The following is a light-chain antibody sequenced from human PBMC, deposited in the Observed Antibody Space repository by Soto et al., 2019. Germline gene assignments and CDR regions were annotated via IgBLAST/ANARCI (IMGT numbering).Light chain of an antibody. CDR3: SSYTSTSLFYV. V-gene: IGLV2-14*01. Sequence: QSVLTQPASVSGSPGQSITISCTGTSSDVGDFNYVSWYQQLPGKAPKLMIYDVINRPSGVSNRFSGSKSGNTASLTISGLRPEDEADYYCSSYTSTSLFYVFGTGTKLTVL. J-gene: IGLJ1*01. CDR2: DVI. CDR1: SSDVGDFNY.